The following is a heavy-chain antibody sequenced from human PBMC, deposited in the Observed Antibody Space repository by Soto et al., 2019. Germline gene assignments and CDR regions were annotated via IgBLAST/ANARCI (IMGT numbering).Heavy chain of an antibody. CDR3: ATDGRLSYGSPSDFYSGLDV. J-gene: IGHJ6*02. V-gene: IGHV4-61*01. Sequence: QVQLQESGPGLVKASETLSLTCTVSGASVSSGNHYWAWIRQPPGKGLEWIGYIYYSGTTNYNPSHKTRCTMSAVPSTNQFSLKLTSVPAADTAVYYCATDGRLSYGSPSDFYSGLDVWGLGTTVTVSS. D-gene: IGHD3-16*02. CDR1: GASVSSGNHY. CDR2: IYYSGTT.